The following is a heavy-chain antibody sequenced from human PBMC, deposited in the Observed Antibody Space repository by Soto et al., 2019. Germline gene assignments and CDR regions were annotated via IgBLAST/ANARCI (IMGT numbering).Heavy chain of an antibody. CDR3: TTDSADIVVVPATFGMDV. Sequence: PGGSLRLSCAASGITFSNASMTWVRQAPGKGLEWVGRIKSITDGGTTDYAAPVKGRFTISRDDSKDTLYLQMNKLRTEDTAVYHCTTDSADIVVVPATFGMDVWGQGTTVTVSS. D-gene: IGHD2-2*01. CDR1: GITFSNAS. V-gene: IGHV3-15*01. CDR2: IKSITDGGTT. J-gene: IGHJ6*02.